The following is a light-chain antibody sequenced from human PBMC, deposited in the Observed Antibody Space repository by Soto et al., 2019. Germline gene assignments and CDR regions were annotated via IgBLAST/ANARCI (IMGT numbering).Light chain of an antibody. Sequence: EIVLTQSPGTLSLSPGERATLSCRASQSVSSSFLAWYQQRPGEAPRLLIYDASRRATGIPDRFSGSGSGTDFTLTISRLEPEDFAVYYCQQYSSPPRTFGQGTKVEIK. V-gene: IGKV3-20*01. CDR2: DAS. CDR1: QSVSSSF. J-gene: IGKJ1*01. CDR3: QQYSSPPRT.